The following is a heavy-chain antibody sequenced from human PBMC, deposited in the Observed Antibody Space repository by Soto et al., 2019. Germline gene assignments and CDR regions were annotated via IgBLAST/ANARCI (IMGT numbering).Heavy chain of an antibody. CDR1: GFTFSSYA. V-gene: IGHV3-23*01. J-gene: IGHJ5*02. CDR2: ISNSGHSA. CDR3: AKGGPTFLNWFGP. Sequence: GGSLRLSCAASGFTFSSYAMNWVRQAPGKGLEWISVISNSGHSAYYADSVKGRFTISRDNSKNTLYLQIKSLRAEDTAAYYCAKGGPTFLNWFGPWGQGTLITVSS. D-gene: IGHD5-12*01.